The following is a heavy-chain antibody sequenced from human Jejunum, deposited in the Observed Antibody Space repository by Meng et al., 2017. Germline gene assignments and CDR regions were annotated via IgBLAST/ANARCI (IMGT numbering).Heavy chain of an antibody. CDR3: ARDHMGSLDY. CDR1: GGSVSRAGYQ. Sequence: QVQLQESGPVLVRPSETLSLICTVSGGSVSRAGYQWGWIRQPPGKGXEWIGYASTNYNPSLKSRVTISLDTSRNQFSLSLSSVTAADTAVYYCARDHMGSLDYWGQGILVTVSS. V-gene: IGHV4-61*08. CDR2: AST. J-gene: IGHJ4*02. D-gene: IGHD1-26*01.